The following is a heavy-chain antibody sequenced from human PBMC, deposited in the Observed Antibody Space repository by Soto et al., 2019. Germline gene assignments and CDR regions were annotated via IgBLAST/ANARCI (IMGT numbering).Heavy chain of an antibody. J-gene: IGHJ6*02. CDR1: GGSFSGYY. CDR3: ARGRAAAGRGHYYYYYGMDV. CDR2: INHSGST. D-gene: IGHD6-13*01. Sequence: LSLTCAVHGGSFSGYYWSWIRQPPGKGLEWIGEINHSGSTNYNPSLKSRVTISVDTSKNQFSLKLSSVTAADTAVYYCARGRAAAGRGHYYYYYGMDVWGQGTTVTVSS. V-gene: IGHV4-34*01.